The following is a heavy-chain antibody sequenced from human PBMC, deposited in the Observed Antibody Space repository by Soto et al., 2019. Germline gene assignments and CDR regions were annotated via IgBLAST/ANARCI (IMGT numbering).Heavy chain of an antibody. V-gene: IGHV5-10-1*01. CDR1: GYTFTNYW. CDR2: LDPRDPFT. CDR3: ARQKSAVTHAFDI. D-gene: IGHD4-17*01. J-gene: IGHJ3*02. Sequence: GESLKISCKGSGYTFTNYWISWVRQTPGKGLEWMGRLDPRDPFTSHSPAFQGHVTISTDKSITTAYLQWSSLKGSDTAIYYCARQKSAVTHAFDIWGQGTMVTVSS.